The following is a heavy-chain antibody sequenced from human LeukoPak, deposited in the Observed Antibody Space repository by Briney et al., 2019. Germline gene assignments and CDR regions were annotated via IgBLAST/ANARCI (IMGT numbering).Heavy chain of an antibody. Sequence: SVKVSCKASGGTFSSYAISWVRQAPGQGLEWMGGIIPIFGTANYAQKFQGRVTITTDESTSTAYVELSSLRSEDTAVYYCARGQGYSSPPKNWFDPWGQGTLVTVSS. J-gene: IGHJ5*02. CDR2: IIPIFGTA. D-gene: IGHD6-13*01. V-gene: IGHV1-69*05. CDR1: GGTFSSYA. CDR3: ARGQGYSSPPKNWFDP.